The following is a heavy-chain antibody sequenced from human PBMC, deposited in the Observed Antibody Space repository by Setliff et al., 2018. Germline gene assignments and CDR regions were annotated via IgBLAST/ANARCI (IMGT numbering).Heavy chain of an antibody. CDR2: ISGSGGST. V-gene: IGHV3-23*01. CDR1: GFTFSSYA. J-gene: IGHJ4*02. Sequence: GGSLRLSCAASGFTFSSYAMSWVRQAPGKGLEWVSAISGSGGSTYYADSVKGRFTISRDNSKNTLYLQMNSLRAEDTAVYYCARASPYYDISGYYYGGDFDYWGQGTLVTVSS. CDR3: ARASPYYDISGYYYGGDFDY. D-gene: IGHD3-22*01.